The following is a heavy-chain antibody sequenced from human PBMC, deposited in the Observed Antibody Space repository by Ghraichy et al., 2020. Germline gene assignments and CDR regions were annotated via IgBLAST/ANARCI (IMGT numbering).Heavy chain of an antibody. D-gene: IGHD3-16*01. Sequence: ETLSLTCAASGFVFSGSTMHWVRQASGKGLEWVGRVRSKANSYATEYAESVKGRFTISRDDSKNTVYLQMDGLSTDDTAVYYCTRPKVAASYAGFDPWGQGTLVTVSS. V-gene: IGHV3-73*01. CDR2: VRSKANSYAT. CDR1: GFVFSGST. J-gene: IGHJ5*02. CDR3: TRPKVAASYAGFDP.